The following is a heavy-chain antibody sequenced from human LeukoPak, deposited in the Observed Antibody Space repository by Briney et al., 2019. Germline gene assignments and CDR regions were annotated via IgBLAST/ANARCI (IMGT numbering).Heavy chain of an antibody. CDR2: IKSKTDGGTT. Sequence: GGSLGLSCAASGFTFSNAWMSWVRQAPGKGLEWVGRIKSKTDGGTTDYAAPVKGRFTISRDDSKNTLYLQMNSLKTEDTAVYYCTTDFGVPDSPVGYWGQGTLVTVSS. J-gene: IGHJ4*02. CDR3: TTDFGVPDSPVGY. V-gene: IGHV3-15*01. D-gene: IGHD1-14*01. CDR1: GFTFSNAW.